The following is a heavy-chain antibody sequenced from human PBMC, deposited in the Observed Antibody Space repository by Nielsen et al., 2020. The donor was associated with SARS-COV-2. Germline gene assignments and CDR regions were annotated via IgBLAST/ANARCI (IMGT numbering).Heavy chain of an antibody. J-gene: IGHJ4*02. V-gene: IGHV3-30*18. CDR3: AKDYQYHYYDSSGYYPDY. D-gene: IGHD3-22*01. CDR1: GFTFSSYG. CDR2: ISYDGSNK. Sequence: GESLKISCAASGFTFSSYGMHWVRQAPGKGLEWVAVISYDGSNKYYADSVKGRFTISRDNSKNTLYLQMNSLRAEDTAVYYCAKDYQYHYYDSSGYYPDYWGQGTLVTVSS.